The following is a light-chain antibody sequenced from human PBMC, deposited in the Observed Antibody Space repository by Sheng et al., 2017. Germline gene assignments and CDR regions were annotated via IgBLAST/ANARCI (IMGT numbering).Light chain of an antibody. CDR1: QSVSRY. CDR2: DAS. Sequence: EIVLTQSPATLSLSPGDRATLSCRASQSVSRYLAWYQQKPGQAPRLLIYDASKRATGIPARFSGSGSGTDFTLTISSLEPEDSAVYYCQQRSDWPPLYTFGQGTKLEIQ. V-gene: IGKV3-11*01. J-gene: IGKJ2*01. CDR3: QQRSDWPPLYT.